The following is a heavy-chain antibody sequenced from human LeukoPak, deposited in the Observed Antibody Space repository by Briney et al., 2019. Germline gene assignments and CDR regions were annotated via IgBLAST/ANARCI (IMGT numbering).Heavy chain of an antibody. V-gene: IGHV3-48*01. J-gene: IGHJ3*02. CDR1: GFTFSSDS. CDR2: ISSSSSTI. D-gene: IGHD1-14*01. CDR3: ARGAMTGAFDI. Sequence: TGGSLRLSCAASGFTFSSDSMNWVRQAPGKGLEWVSYISSSSSTIYYADSVKGRFTISRDNAKNSLYLQMNSLRAEDTAVYYCARGAMTGAFDIWGQGTMVTVSS.